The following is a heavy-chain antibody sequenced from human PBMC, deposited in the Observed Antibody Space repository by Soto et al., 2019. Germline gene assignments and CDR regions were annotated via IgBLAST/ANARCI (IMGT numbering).Heavy chain of an antibody. V-gene: IGHV4-59*01. J-gene: IGHJ4*02. CDR3: ARLGIFLDH. CDR1: GGSISSYY. D-gene: IGHD7-27*01. CDR2: IYYSGST. Sequence: QVQLQESGPGLVKPSETLSLTCTVSGGSISSYYWSWIRQPPGKGLEWIGYIYYSGSTNYNPSLKSRVTISVDTSKNQFSLKLSSVTAADTAVYYCARLGIFLDHWGQGTLVTVSS.